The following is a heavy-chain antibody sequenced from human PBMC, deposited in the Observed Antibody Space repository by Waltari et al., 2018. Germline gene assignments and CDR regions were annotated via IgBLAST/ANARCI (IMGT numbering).Heavy chain of an antibody. CDR3: VKSGYTRAWL. D-gene: IGHD5-12*01. CDR2: LYSGGTT. Sequence: GFTVSDNYMTCVRQAPGKGLEWVSMLYSGGTTYYADSVKGRFTIARDNSRNTLYLQMDKLTVADTSVYYCVKSGYTRAWLWGQGTLVSVSS. V-gene: IGHV3-66*01. CDR1: GFTVSDNY. J-gene: IGHJ4*02.